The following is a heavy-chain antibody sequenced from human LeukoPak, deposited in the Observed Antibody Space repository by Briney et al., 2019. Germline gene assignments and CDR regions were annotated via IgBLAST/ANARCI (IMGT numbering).Heavy chain of an antibody. CDR2: IYSGGST. V-gene: IGHV3-53*01. CDR3: ARSPVMVRGVITTYMDV. J-gene: IGHJ6*03. CDR1: GFTVSSNY. D-gene: IGHD3-10*01. Sequence: GGSLRLSCAASGFTVSSNYMSWVRQAPGKGLGWVSVIYSGGSTYYADSVKGRFTISRDNSKNTLYLQMNSLRAEDTAVYYCARSPVMVRGVITTYMDVSGKGTTVTISS.